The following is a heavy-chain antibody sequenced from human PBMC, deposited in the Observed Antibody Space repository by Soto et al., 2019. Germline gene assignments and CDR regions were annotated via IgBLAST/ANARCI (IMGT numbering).Heavy chain of an antibody. J-gene: IGHJ6*02. CDR1: GGTFSSYA. CDR2: IIPIFGTA. V-gene: IGHV1-69*06. CDR3: ARDPGPSIVATEDYYYGMDV. D-gene: IGHD5-12*01. Sequence: SVKVSCKASGGTFSSYAISWVRQAPGQGLEWMGGIIPIFGTANYAQKFQGRVTITADKSTSTAYMELSSLRSEDTAVYYCARDPGPSIVATEDYYYGMDVWGQGTTVTVSS.